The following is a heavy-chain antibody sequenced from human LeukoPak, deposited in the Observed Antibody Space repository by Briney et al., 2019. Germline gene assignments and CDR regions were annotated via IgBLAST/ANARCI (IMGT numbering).Heavy chain of an antibody. CDR1: TSR. CDR3: ARDIGPTHYDILTGTTYFDY. J-gene: IGHJ4*02. CDR2: IGTYGGDT. Sequence: ASVKVSCKATSRISWVRQAPGQGLEWMGWIGTYGGDTYYAQKFQGRITVTTDTSTSTAYMELRSLRSDDTAVYYCARDIGPTHYDILTGTTYFDYWGQGTLVTVSS. V-gene: IGHV1-18*01. D-gene: IGHD3-9*01.